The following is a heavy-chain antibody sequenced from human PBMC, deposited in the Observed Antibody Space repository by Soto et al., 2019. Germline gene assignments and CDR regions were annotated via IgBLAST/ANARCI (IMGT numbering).Heavy chain of an antibody. CDR2: IYYSGST. CDR1: GGSISSSSYY. D-gene: IGHD6-19*01. CDR3: ARPSEHSSGWVMDV. J-gene: IGHJ6*04. V-gene: IGHV4-39*01. Sequence: SETLSLTCTVSGGSISSSSYYWGWIRQPPGKGLEWIGSIYYSGSTYYNPSLKSRVTISVDTSKNQFSLKLSSVTAADTAVYYCARPSEHSSGWVMDVWGKGTTVTVSS.